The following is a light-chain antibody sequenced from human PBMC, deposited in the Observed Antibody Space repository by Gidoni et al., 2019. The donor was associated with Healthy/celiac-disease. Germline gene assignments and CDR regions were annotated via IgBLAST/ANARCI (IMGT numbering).Light chain of an antibody. CDR1: NIGSKS. J-gene: IGLJ2*01. V-gene: IGLV3-21*02. Sequence: SYVLTQPPSVSVAPGQTARITFGGNNIGSKSVHWYPQKPGQAPGLVVYDDSDRPSGLPKLFSGSNSGNTATLTISRVEAGDEADYYCQVWDSSSGVVFGGGTKLTVL. CDR3: QVWDSSSGVV. CDR2: DDS.